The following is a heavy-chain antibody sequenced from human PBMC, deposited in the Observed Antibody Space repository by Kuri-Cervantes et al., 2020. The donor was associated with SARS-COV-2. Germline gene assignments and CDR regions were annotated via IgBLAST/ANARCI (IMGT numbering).Heavy chain of an antibody. CDR3: ARRRDYYSSSNDY. CDR1: GFTFDDYA. D-gene: IGHD6-6*01. Sequence: SCAASGFTFDDYAMHWVRQAPGKGLEWVSGISWNSGSIGYADSVKGRFTISRDNAKNSLYLQMNSLRDEDTAVYYCARRRDYYSSSNDYCDQGTLTVSS. CDR2: ISWNSGSI. J-gene: IGHJ4*02. V-gene: IGHV3-9*01.